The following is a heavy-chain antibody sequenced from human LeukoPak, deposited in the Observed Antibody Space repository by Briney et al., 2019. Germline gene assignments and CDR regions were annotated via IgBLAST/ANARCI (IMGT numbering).Heavy chain of an antibody. CDR3: AREPYCGGDCFLDS. D-gene: IGHD2-21*01. V-gene: IGHV4-61*02. J-gene: IGHJ4*02. CDR2: IYTSGST. Sequence: SETLSLTCTVSGGSISSGSYYWSWIRQPAGKGLEWIGRIYTSGSTYYNPSLKSRVTISLDTSKNQFSLKLSSVTAADTAVYYCAREPYCGGDCFLDSWGQGTQVTVSS. CDR1: GGSISSGSYY.